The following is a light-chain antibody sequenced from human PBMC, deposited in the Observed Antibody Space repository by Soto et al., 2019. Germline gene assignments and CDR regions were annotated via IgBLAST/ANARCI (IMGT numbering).Light chain of an antibody. CDR3: QAWT. CDR2: GAS. J-gene: IGKJ1*01. CDR1: QSVSSSY. Sequence: EIVLTQSPGTLSLSPGERATLSCRASQSVSSSYLAWYQQKPGQAPRLLIYGASSRATGIPDRFSGSGSGPDFTLTISRLEPEDFAVYYCQAWTFGQGTKV. V-gene: IGKV3-20*01.